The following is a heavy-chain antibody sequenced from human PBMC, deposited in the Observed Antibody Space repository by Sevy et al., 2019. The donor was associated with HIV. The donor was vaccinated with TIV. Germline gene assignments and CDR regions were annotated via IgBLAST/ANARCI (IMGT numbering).Heavy chain of an antibody. D-gene: IGHD5-12*01. CDR2: ISTNGTTI. V-gene: IGHV3-48*01. CDR3: ARDPNTVPTIYSYYYGLDV. Sequence: GGSLRLSCAASGFTFSSYSMSWVRQAPGKGLEWVSYISTNGTTIYYADSVKGRFTISSDNAKNSLYLQMNSLRAAYTSVYYCARDPNTVPTIYSYYYGLDVWGQGTTVTVSS. CDR1: GFTFSSYS. J-gene: IGHJ6*02.